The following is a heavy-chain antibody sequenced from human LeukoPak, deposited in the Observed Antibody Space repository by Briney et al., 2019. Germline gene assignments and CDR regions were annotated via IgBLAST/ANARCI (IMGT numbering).Heavy chain of an antibody. CDR2: FTGSGDTT. J-gene: IGHJ4*02. V-gene: IGHV3-23*01. D-gene: IGHD6-13*01. CDR3: ARVLNSLAAAGTFDY. Sequence: GGSLRLSCAASGFTFSSYAMSWVRQAPGKGLEWVSTFTGSGDTTYYADSVKGRFTISRDNSKKKLYLQMNSLRAEDTAIYYCARVLNSLAAAGTFDYWGQGTLVTVSS. CDR1: GFTFSSYA.